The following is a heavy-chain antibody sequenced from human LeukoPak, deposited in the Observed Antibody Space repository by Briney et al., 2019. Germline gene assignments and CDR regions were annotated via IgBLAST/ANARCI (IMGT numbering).Heavy chain of an antibody. CDR2: VDPDDGET. J-gene: IGHJ6*02. Sequence: ASVKISCKVSGYTFTDNYMHWVQQAPGKGLEWMGLVDPDDGETIYAENFQGRITITADTSTDTAYMELTSLRSEDTALYYCATGTVVGRGYYAMDVWGQGTTVTVSS. CDR1: GYTFTDNY. CDR3: ATGTVVGRGYYAMDV. V-gene: IGHV1-69-2*01. D-gene: IGHD4-23*01.